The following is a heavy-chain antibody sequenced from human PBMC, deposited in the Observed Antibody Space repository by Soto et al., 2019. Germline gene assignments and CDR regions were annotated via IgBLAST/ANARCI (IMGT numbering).Heavy chain of an antibody. CDR3: AKNCLWDIVVVPPRGRGNSPSFDY. J-gene: IGHJ4*02. CDR1: GFTFSSYA. CDR2: ISGSGGST. Sequence: GGSLRLSCAASGFTFSSYAMSWVRQAPGKGLEWVSAISGSGGSTYYADSVKGRFTISRDNSKNTLYLQMNSLRAEDTAVYYCAKNCLWDIVVVPPRGRGNSPSFDYWGQGTLVTVSS. D-gene: IGHD2-15*01. V-gene: IGHV3-23*01.